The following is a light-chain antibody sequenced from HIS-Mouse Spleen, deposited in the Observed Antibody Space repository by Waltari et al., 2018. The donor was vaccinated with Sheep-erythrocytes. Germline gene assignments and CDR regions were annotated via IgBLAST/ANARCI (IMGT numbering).Light chain of an antibody. V-gene: IGLV2-23*01. CDR2: EGS. J-gene: IGLJ3*02. CDR1: SSDVGSYNL. Sequence: QSALTQPASVSGSPGQSITISCTGTSSDVGSYNLVSWYQQHPGKAPKLMIYEGSKRHSGVSNRFSGSKSGNTASLTISGLQAEDEADYYCCSYAGSSTPWVFGGGIKLTVL. CDR3: CSYAGSSTPWV.